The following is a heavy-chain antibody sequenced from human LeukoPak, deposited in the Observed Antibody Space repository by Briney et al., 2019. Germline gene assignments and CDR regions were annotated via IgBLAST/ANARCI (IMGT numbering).Heavy chain of an antibody. Sequence: PGGSLRLSCAASGFTFSSYWMSWVRQAPGKGLEGVANIKQDGREKYYVDAEKGRFTISRDNAKNSLYLQLNRLRAEDTAVYYCARVEWARRYWGWFDPWGQGHLVTVSS. CDR3: ARVEWARRYWGWFDP. J-gene: IGHJ5*02. D-gene: IGHD3-3*01. CDR1: GFTFSSYW. V-gene: IGHV3-7*01. CDR2: IKQDGREK.